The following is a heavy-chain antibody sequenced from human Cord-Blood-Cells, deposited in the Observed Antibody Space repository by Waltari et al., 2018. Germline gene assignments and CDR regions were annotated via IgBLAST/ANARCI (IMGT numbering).Heavy chain of an antibody. Sequence: QVTLKESGPALVKPTQTLTLTCTLSGFSLSTSGMRVSWTRQPPGKALEWLARIDWDDDKLYSTSLKTRLTISKDTSKNQVVLTMTNMDPVDTATYYCARTPSPQYCGGDCYDYWGQGTLVTVSS. CDR3: ARTPSPQYCGGDCYDY. J-gene: IGHJ4*02. D-gene: IGHD2-21*01. CDR1: GFSLSTSGMR. CDR2: IDWDDDK. V-gene: IGHV2-70*04.